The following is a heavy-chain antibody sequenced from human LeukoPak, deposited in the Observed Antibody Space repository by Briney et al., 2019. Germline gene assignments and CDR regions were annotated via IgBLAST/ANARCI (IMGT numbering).Heavy chain of an antibody. J-gene: IGHJ3*02. CDR3: ARDQRASLLWFGEPPGAFDI. Sequence: PSETLSLTCTVSGGSISSSNFHWGWIRQPPGKGLEWIGSIYHSGSTYYNPSLKSRVTISVDTSKNQFSLKLSSVTAADTAVYYCARDQRASLLWFGEPPGAFDIWGQGTMVTVSS. CDR1: GGSISSSNFH. V-gene: IGHV4-39*07. CDR2: IYHSGST. D-gene: IGHD3-10*01.